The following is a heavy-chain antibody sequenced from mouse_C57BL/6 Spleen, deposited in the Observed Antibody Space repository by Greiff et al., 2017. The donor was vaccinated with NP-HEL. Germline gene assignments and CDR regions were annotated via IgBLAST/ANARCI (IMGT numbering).Heavy chain of an antibody. Sequence: QVQLKQPGAELVKPGASVKLSCKASGYTFTSYWMHWVKQRPGQGLEWIGMIHPNSGSTNYNEKFKSKATLTVDKSSSTAYMQLSSLTSEDSAVYYCARSTVPRNYAMDYWGQGTSVTVSS. CDR2: IHPNSGST. D-gene: IGHD1-1*01. CDR1: GYTFTSYW. CDR3: ARSTVPRNYAMDY. J-gene: IGHJ4*01. V-gene: IGHV1-64*01.